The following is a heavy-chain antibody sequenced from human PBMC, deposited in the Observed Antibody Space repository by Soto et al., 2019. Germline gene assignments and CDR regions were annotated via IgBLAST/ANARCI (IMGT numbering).Heavy chain of an antibody. Sequence: EVELLESGGGLVQPEGSLRLSCAASGFTFSTYAMGWVRQAPGKGLEWVSVVSSGGGTHYAGSVKGRFTVSRDNSKNTLSLQMNSLRADDTAVYYCAKRRGAGGHFDYWGQGALVTVSS. CDR1: GFTFSTYA. D-gene: IGHD2-15*01. V-gene: IGHV3-23*01. CDR3: AKRRGAGGHFDY. CDR2: VSSGGGT. J-gene: IGHJ4*02.